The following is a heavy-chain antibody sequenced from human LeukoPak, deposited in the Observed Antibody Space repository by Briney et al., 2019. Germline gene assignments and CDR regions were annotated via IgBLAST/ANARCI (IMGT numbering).Heavy chain of an antibody. J-gene: IGHJ4*02. CDR1: GFTFSSYG. Sequence: GGSLRLSCATSGFTFSSYGMHWVRQAPGKGLEWVAVIWYDGSKEYHADSVKGRFTISRDNSKNTLFLQMNSLRAEDTAVYYCARNGYSHGQFDYWGQGTLLTVSS. V-gene: IGHV3-33*01. D-gene: IGHD5-18*01. CDR2: IWYDGSKE. CDR3: ARNGYSHGQFDY.